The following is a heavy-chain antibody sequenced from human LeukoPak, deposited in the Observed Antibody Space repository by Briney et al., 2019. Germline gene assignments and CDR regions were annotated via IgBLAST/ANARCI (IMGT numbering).Heavy chain of an antibody. CDR1: GGSISSYY. Sequence: SETLSLTCTVSGGSISSYYWSWIRQPPGKGLEWIGYIYYSGSTNYNPSLKRRVTISVETSKNQFSLKLSSVTAADTAVYYCASFEGYDFWSGYPRGGWFDPWGQGTLVTVSS. D-gene: IGHD3-3*01. CDR2: IYYSGST. CDR3: ASFEGYDFWSGYPRGGWFDP. J-gene: IGHJ5*02. V-gene: IGHV4-59*01.